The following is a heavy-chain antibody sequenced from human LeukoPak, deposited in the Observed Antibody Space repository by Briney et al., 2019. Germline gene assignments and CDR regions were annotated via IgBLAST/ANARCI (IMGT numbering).Heavy chain of an antibody. CDR3: VKGSERSRPYYFDY. CDR2: ITDSGGDT. Sequence: GGSLRLSCAASGFTFSSYAMTWVRQAPGKGLEWVSAITDSGGDTYHADSVKGRFTISRDNSKSTLYMQMDSRRVEDTAVYYCVKGSERSRPYYFDYWGQGTLVTVSS. CDR1: GFTFSSYA. V-gene: IGHV3-23*01. D-gene: IGHD3-3*01. J-gene: IGHJ4*02.